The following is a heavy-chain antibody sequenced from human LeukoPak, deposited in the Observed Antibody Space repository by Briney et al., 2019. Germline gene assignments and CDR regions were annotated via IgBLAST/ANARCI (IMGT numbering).Heavy chain of an antibody. D-gene: IGHD2-2*01. J-gene: IGHJ5*02. V-gene: IGHV3-73*01. Sequence: GGSLRLSCAASGFTFSGSAMHWVRQASGKGLEWVGRIRSKANSYATAYAASVKGRFTISRDDSKNTAYLQMNSLKTEDTAVYYCTIVVVPAAMMTFDPWGQGTLVTVSS. CDR3: TIVVVPAAMMTFDP. CDR2: IRSKANSYAT. CDR1: GFTFSGSA.